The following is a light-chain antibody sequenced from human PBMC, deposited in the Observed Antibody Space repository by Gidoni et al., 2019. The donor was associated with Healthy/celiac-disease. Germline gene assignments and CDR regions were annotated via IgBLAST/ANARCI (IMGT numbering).Light chain of an antibody. CDR2: QDS. CDR1: KLGDKY. CDR3: QAWDSSTVV. Sequence: SSALTPPPHVSVPPGQTASITCSGDKLGDKYACWYQQKPGQSPVLVIYQDSKRPSGIPERFSGSNSGNTATLTISGTQAMDEADYYCQAWDSSTVVFGGGTKLTVL. J-gene: IGLJ2*01. V-gene: IGLV3-1*01.